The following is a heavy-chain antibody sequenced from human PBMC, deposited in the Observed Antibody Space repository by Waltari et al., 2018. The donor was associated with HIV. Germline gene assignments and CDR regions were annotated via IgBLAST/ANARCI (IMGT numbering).Heavy chain of an antibody. D-gene: IGHD2-8*01. CDR2: IYPGDSET. J-gene: IGHJ3*01. Sequence: EVQLVQSGPEVKKPGESLKISCKISGYNFASYWIAWVRQMSGKGLEYMGIIYPGDSETRYNPSFQGKLTISADTSINTAYVQWDKLKATDTAIYYCAKVEIGADNGLDVWGQGTMVTVSS. V-gene: IGHV5-51*01. CDR1: GYNFASYW. CDR3: AKVEIGADNGLDV.